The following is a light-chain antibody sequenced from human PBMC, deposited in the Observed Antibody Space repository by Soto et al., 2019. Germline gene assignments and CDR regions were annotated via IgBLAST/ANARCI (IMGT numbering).Light chain of an antibody. CDR1: STDVGANSY. CDR2: DVS. Sequence: QSALTQPASVSGSPGQSISISCTGTSTDVGANSYVSWYQHHPGKAPKLIIHDVSDWPSGVSDRFSASRSGDSASLTISGLQAEDEATYYCSSYSTTITHVIFGGGTKLTVL. J-gene: IGLJ2*01. V-gene: IGLV2-14*01. CDR3: SSYSTTITHVI.